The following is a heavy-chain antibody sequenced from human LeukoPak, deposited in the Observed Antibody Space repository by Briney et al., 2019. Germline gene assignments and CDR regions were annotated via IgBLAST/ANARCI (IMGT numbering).Heavy chain of an antibody. CDR1: GFTFSSYS. CDR3: AKDHGYNYGYNWFDP. CDR2: ISGRGGNT. V-gene: IGHV3-23*01. J-gene: IGHJ5*02. D-gene: IGHD5-18*01. Sequence: PGGSLRLSCAASGFTFSSYSMNWVRQAPGRGLEWVSAISGRGGNTYYADSVKGRFTISRDNSKNTLYLQMNSLRAEDTAVYYCAKDHGYNYGYNWFDPWGQGTLVTVSS.